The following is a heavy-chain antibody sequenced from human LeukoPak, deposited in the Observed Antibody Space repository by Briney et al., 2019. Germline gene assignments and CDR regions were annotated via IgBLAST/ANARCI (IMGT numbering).Heavy chain of an antibody. CDR1: GASISGYY. J-gene: IGHJ6*02. D-gene: IGHD6-6*01. V-gene: IGHV4-59*01. CDR3: ARDAWYSSSSSGDTGYYYYGMDV. Sequence: PSETLSLTCTVSGASISGYYWSWVRQPPGKRLEFIGYIYNSLNDYNPSLKSRVIISSDPSKNQFSLKLSSVTAADTAVYCARDAWYSSSSSGDTGYYYYGMDVWGQGTTVTVSS. CDR2: IYNSLN.